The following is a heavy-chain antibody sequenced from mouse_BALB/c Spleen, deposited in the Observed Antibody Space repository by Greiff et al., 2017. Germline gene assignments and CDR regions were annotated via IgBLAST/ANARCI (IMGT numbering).Heavy chain of an antibody. V-gene: IGHV6-6*02. CDR3: TRDRDWYFDV. J-gene: IGHJ1*01. Sequence: EVQVVESGGGLVQPGGSMKLSCVASGFTFSNYWMNWVRQSPEKGLEWVAEIRLKSNNYATHYAESVKGRFTISRDDSKSSVYLQMNNLRAEDTGIYYCTRDRDWYFDVWGAGTTVTVSS. CDR1: GFTFSNYW. CDR2: IRLKSNNYAT. D-gene: IGHD3-1*01.